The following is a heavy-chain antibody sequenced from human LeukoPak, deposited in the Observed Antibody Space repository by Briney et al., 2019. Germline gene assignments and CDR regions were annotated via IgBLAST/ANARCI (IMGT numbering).Heavy chain of an antibody. D-gene: IGHD4-17*01. CDR2: FSNNINYI. CDR1: GFTFSSYN. CDR3: AREAVTTWSYYYYMDV. Sequence: GGSLRLSCAASGFTFSSYNMNWVRQAPGKGLEWVSSFSNNINYIYYADSVKGRFTISRDNAGNSLYLQMNSLRAEDTAVYYCAREAVTTWSYYYYMDVWGKGTTVTISS. V-gene: IGHV3-21*01. J-gene: IGHJ6*03.